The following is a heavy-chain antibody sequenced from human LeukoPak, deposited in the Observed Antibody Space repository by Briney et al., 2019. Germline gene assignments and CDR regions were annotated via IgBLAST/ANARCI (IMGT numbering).Heavy chain of an antibody. V-gene: IGHV4-59*12. J-gene: IGHJ3*02. CDR2: IYYSGST. Sequence: PSETLSLTCTVSGGSISSYYWSWIRQPPGKGLEWIGYIYYSGSTNYNPSLKSRVTTSLDTSKNQFSLNLTSVTAADTAVYYCARVLFTEEDAFDIWGQGTMVTVSS. CDR1: GGSISSYY. CDR3: ARVLFTEEDAFDI.